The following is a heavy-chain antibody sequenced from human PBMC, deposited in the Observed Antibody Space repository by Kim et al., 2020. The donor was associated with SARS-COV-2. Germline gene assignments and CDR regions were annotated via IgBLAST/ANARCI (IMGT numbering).Heavy chain of an antibody. J-gene: IGHJ4*02. V-gene: IGHV4-39*01. CDR2: IYYSGST. Sequence: SETLSLTCTVSGGSISSSSYYWGWIRQPPGKGLEWIGSIYYSGSTYYNPSLKSRVTISVDTSKNQFSLKLSSVTAADTAVYYCASRSAVYCSSTSGYAYDYWGQGTLVTVSS. D-gene: IGHD2-2*01. CDR1: GGSISSSSYY. CDR3: ASRSAVYCSSTSGYAYDY.